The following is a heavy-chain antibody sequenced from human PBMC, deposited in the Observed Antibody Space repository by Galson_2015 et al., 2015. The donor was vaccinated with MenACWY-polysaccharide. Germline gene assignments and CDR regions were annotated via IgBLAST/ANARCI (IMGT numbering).Heavy chain of an antibody. CDR2: IQNVGSPK. D-gene: IGHD6-19*01. V-gene: IGHV3-33*05. CDR3: ARESSRIVFYAFDI. J-gene: IGHJ3*02. CDR1: GLTFRSSG. Sequence: SLRLSCAASGLTFRSSGMHWVRQAPGKGLEWVALIQNVGSPKAYADSVKGRFTISRDNSKNTLYLEMSSLRAEDTAVYYCARESSRIVFYAFDIWGQGTMVTVSS.